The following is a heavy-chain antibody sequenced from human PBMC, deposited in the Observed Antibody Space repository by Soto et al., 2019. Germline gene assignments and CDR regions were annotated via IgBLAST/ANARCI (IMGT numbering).Heavy chain of an antibody. CDR1: GGTFSSYA. CDR2: IIPIFGTA. CDR3: AKTYNGYDYDYGGNWFDP. D-gene: IGHD5-12*01. Sequence: QVQLVQSGAEVKKPGSSVKVSCKASGGTFSSYAISWVRQAPGQGLEWMGGIIPIFGTANYAQKFQGRVTITADESTSTAYMELSSLRSEDTAVYYCAKTYNGYDYDYGGNWFDPWGQGTLVTVSS. V-gene: IGHV1-69*01. J-gene: IGHJ5*02.